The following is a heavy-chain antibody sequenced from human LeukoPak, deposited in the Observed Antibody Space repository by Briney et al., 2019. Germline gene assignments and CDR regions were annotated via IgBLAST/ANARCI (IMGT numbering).Heavy chain of an antibody. J-gene: IGHJ6*03. D-gene: IGHD4-11*01. Sequence: PGGSLRLSCAASGFTFSSAWMSWVRQAPGKGLEWVGLIRSKTDGASTHYAAPVQGRFSISRDDSKNILYLQMNSLKTKDTAVYYCTADQGDTLTIYFMDVWGKGTTLTVSS. CDR2: IRSKTDGAST. CDR3: TADQGDTLTIYFMDV. CDR1: GFTFSSAW. V-gene: IGHV3-15*01.